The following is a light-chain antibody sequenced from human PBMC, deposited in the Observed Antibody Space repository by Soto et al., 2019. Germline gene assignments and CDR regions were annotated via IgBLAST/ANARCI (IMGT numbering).Light chain of an antibody. Sequence: EIVLTQSPGTLSLSPGERATLSCRASQSLSSNYLAWYQQKPGQAPRLLIYDASSRVTGIPDRFSGSGSGTDFTLTISRLEPEDFAVYYCQRYGGSPGTFGQGTKVDIK. CDR2: DAS. J-gene: IGKJ1*01. CDR3: QRYGGSPGT. V-gene: IGKV3-20*01. CDR1: QSLSSNY.